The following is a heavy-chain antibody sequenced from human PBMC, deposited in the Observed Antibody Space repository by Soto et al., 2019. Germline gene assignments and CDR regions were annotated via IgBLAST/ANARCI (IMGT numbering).Heavy chain of an antibody. CDR2: IYHSGST. CDR1: SGSISSSNW. D-gene: IGHD6-6*01. CDR3: ARVSSSSSLQVHYYYYMDV. Sequence: ETLSLTCAVSSGSISSSNWWSWVRQPPGKGLEWIGEIYHSGSTNYNPSLKSRVTISVDKSKNQFSLKLSSVTAADTAVYYCARVSSSSSLQVHYYYYMDVWGKGTTVTVSS. J-gene: IGHJ6*03. V-gene: IGHV4-4*02.